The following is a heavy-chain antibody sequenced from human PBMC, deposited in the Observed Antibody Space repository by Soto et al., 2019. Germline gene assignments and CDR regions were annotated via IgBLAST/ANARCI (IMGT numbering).Heavy chain of an antibody. V-gene: IGHV4-59*12. CDR2: IYYSGST. CDR1: GGSISSYY. Sequence: SETLSLTCTVSGGSISSYYWSWIRQPPGKGLEWIGYIYYSGSTNYNPSLKSRVTISVDTSKNQFSLKLSSVTAADTAVYYCARNFPYYDFWSGYYQNWFDPWGQGTLVTVSS. D-gene: IGHD3-3*01. CDR3: ARNFPYYDFWSGYYQNWFDP. J-gene: IGHJ5*02.